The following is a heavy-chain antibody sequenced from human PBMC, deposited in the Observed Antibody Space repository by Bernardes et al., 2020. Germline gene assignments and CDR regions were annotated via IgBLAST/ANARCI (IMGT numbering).Heavy chain of an antibody. V-gene: IGHV3-20*01. J-gene: IGHJ2*01. CDR2: INWNGGST. CDR3: ARAPRAYCSGGSCSWYFDL. CDR1: GFTFDDYG. D-gene: IGHD2-15*01. Sequence: VGSLILSCAASGFTFDDYGMSWVRQAPGQGLEWVSGINWNGGSTGYADSVKGRFTISRDNAKNSLYLQMNSLRAEDTALYHCARAPRAYCSGGSCSWYFDLWGRGTLVTVSS.